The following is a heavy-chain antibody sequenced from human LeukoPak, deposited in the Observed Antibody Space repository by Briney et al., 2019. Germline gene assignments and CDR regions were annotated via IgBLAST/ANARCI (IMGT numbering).Heavy chain of an antibody. CDR3: ARESQVNYYYYGMDV. CDR2: ISYDGSNK. CDR1: GFTFSSYA. V-gene: IGHV3-30-3*01. Sequence: GGSLRLSCAASGFTFSSYAIHWVRQAPGKGLEWVAVISYDGSNKYYADSVKGRFTISRDNSKNTLYLQMNSLRAEDTAVYYCARESQVNYYYYGMDVWGQGTTVTVSS. D-gene: IGHD3-22*01. J-gene: IGHJ6*02.